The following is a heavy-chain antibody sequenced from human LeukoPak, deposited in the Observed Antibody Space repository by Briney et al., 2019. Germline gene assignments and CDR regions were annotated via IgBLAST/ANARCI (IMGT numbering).Heavy chain of an antibody. CDR2: IYTSGST. CDR1: GGSISSGSYY. CDR3: ASTRYCSSTSCYTGYYYYYYMDV. Sequence: PSQTLSLTCTVSGGSISSGSYYWSWIRQPAGKGLEWIGRIYTSGSTYYNPSLKSRVTISVDTSKNQFSLKLSSVTAADTAVYYCASTRYCSSTSCYTGYYYYYYMDVWGKGTTVTVSS. J-gene: IGHJ6*03. V-gene: IGHV4-61*02. D-gene: IGHD2-2*02.